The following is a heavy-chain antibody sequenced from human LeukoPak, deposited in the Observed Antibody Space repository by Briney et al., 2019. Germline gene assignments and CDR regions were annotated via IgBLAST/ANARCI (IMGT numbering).Heavy chain of an antibody. D-gene: IGHD1-1*01. Sequence: PGGSLRLSCTASGFTFSSYDMHWVRQAPGKGLERVAVISYDGSNKFYADSVKGRFTISRDNPKNTLYLQMNSLRPEDTAFYYCAASWTEVYWGQGILVTVSS. CDR2: ISYDGSNK. V-gene: IGHV3-30*03. J-gene: IGHJ4*02. CDR3: AASWTEVY. CDR1: GFTFSSYD.